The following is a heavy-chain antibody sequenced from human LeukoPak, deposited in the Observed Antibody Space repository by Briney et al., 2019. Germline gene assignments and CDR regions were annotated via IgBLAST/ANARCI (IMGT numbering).Heavy chain of an antibody. J-gene: IGHJ2*01. D-gene: IGHD2-2*01. CDR2: VYTSGST. V-gene: IGHV4-4*07. CDR3: ARFRTLRMPWYFDL. CDR1: GGSISSYY. Sequence: SETLSLTCSVSGGSISSYYWSWIRQPPGKGLGWIGRVYTSGSTNYNPSLRSRATMSVATSKNQFSLKLSSVTAADTAVYYCARFRTLRMPWYFDLWGRGTLVTVSS.